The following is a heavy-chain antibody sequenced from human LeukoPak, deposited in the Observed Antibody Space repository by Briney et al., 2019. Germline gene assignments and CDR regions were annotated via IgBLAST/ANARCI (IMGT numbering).Heavy chain of an antibody. Sequence: GGSLRLSCAASGFTFSSYAMHWVRQAPGKGLEWVAVISYDGSNKYYADSVKGRFTISRDNSKNTLYLQMNSLRAEDTAVYYCAKKRHYYDSSGYYPFDYWGQGTLVTVSS. CDR1: GFTFSSYA. CDR3: AKKRHYYDSSGYYPFDY. D-gene: IGHD3-22*01. J-gene: IGHJ4*02. CDR2: ISYDGSNK. V-gene: IGHV3-30*04.